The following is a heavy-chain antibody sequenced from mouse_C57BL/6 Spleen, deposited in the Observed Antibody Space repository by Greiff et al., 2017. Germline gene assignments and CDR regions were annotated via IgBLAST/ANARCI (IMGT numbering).Heavy chain of an antibody. CDR1: GFTFSNYW. D-gene: IGHD3-1*01. V-gene: IGHV6-3*01. CDR3: TVSSWFAY. Sequence: EVKLEESGGGLVQPGGSMKLSCVASGFTFSNYWLYWVRQSPEKGLEWVAQIRLKSDNYATHYAESVKGRFTISRDDSKSSVYLQMNNLRAEDTGIYYCTVSSWFAYWGQGTLVTVSA. J-gene: IGHJ3*01. CDR2: IRLKSDNYAT.